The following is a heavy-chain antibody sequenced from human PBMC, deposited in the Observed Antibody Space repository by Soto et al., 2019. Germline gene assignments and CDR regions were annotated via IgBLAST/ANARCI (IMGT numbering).Heavy chain of an antibody. CDR1: GYTFNTYA. V-gene: IGHV1-18*01. D-gene: IGHD1-1*01. CDR3: ARVFLPGFPDY. Sequence: GASVKVSCKASGYTFNTYAITWVRQAPGQGLEWMGWISPNNGRTRYTQSLQDRLTMTTDTSANTAYMELRSLKSDDTAIYYCARVFLPGFPDYWGQGTLVTSPQ. CDR2: ISPNNGRT. J-gene: IGHJ4*02.